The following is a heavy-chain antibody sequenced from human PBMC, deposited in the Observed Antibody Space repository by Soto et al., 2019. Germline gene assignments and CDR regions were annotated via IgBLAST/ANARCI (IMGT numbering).Heavy chain of an antibody. J-gene: IGHJ4*02. D-gene: IGHD5-18*01. V-gene: IGHV3-48*01. CDR2: IRSISSTI. Sequence: EVQLVESGGGLVQPGGSLRLSCAASGFTSMSYSRNWVLQAPGKGWEWVSYIRSISSTIYYADSVKGRFTISRDNAXXXXXXXXXXXXAXXXXXXXXXRDGGYSSGPFDYWGQGTLVTVSS. CDR3: XRDGGYSSGPFDY. CDR1: GFTSMSYS.